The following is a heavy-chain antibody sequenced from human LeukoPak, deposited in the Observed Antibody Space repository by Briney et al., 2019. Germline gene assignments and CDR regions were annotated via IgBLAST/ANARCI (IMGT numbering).Heavy chain of an antibody. V-gene: IGHV1-2*06. D-gene: IGHD3-10*01. CDR1: GYTFTGYY. CDR2: INPNSGDT. CDR3: ARDPYVSGSYGWLDP. Sequence: ASVKVSCKASGYTFTGYYIHWVRQAPGQGLEWMGRINPNSGDTNYAQKFQGRVTMTRDTSISTAYTELSNLSSDDTAVYYCARDPYVSGSYGWLDPWGQGTPVTVSS. J-gene: IGHJ5*02.